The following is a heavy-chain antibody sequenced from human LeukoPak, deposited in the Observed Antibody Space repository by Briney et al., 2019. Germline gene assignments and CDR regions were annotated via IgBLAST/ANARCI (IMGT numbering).Heavy chain of an antibody. Sequence: GGSLRLSCAASGFTFSSYSMNWVRQAPGKGLEWVSSISSSSSYIYYADSVKGRFTISRDNAKNSLYLQMNSLRAEDTAVYYCASPVVVTATTDYWGQGTLATVSS. CDR3: ASPVVVTATTDY. CDR1: GFTFSSYS. V-gene: IGHV3-21*01. CDR2: ISSSSSYI. D-gene: IGHD2-21*02. J-gene: IGHJ4*02.